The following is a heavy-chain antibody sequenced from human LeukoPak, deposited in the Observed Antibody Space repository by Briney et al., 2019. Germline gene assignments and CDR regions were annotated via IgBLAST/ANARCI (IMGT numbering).Heavy chain of an antibody. D-gene: IGHD2-2*01. V-gene: IGHV4-34*01. Sequence: SETLSLTCAVYGGSFSGYYWSWIRQPPGKGLEWIGEINHSGGTNYNPSLKSRVTISVDTSKNQFSLKLSSVTAADTAVYYCARGRYCSSTSCNVFDYWGQGTLVTVSS. CDR2: INHSGGT. CDR1: GGSFSGYY. J-gene: IGHJ4*02. CDR3: ARGRYCSSTSCNVFDY.